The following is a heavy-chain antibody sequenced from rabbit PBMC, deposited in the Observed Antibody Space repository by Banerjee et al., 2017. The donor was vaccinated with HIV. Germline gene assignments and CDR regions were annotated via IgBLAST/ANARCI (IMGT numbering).Heavy chain of an antibody. CDR2: IYTGSGGST. CDR3: ARAGDNTGSRHSPFNL. J-gene: IGHJ4*01. V-gene: IGHV1S45*01. D-gene: IGHD1-1*01. Sequence: QEQLVESGGGLVQPEGSLTLTCKASGFDLSSGYYMCWVRQAPGKGLEWIGCIYTGSGGSTYYANWAKGRFTISKTSSTTVTLQMTSLTAADTATYFCARAGDNTGSRHSPFNLWGQGTLVTVS. CDR1: GFDLSSGYY.